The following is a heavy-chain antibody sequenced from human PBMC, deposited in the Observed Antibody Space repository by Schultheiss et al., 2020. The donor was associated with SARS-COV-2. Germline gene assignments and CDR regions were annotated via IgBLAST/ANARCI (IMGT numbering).Heavy chain of an antibody. CDR3: AKDQQWLLIGWFDP. Sequence: GESLKISCAASGFTVSSNYMSWVRQAPGKGLEWVSVIYSGGSTYYADSVKGRFTISRHNSKNTLYLQMNSLRAEDTAVYYCAKDQQWLLIGWFDPWGQGTLVTVSS. CDR1: GFTVSSNY. CDR2: IYSGGST. V-gene: IGHV3-53*01. D-gene: IGHD6-19*01. J-gene: IGHJ5*02.